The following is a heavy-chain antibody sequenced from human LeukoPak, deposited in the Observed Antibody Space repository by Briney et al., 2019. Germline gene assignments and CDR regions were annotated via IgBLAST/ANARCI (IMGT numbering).Heavy chain of an antibody. D-gene: IGHD3-10*01. J-gene: IGHJ5*02. CDR1: GGSISSSSYY. CDR2: IYYSGST. Sequence: SETLSLTCTVSGGSISSSSYYWGWIRQPPGKGLEWIGSIYYSGSTYYNPSLKSRVTISVDTSKNQFSLKLSSVTAADTAVYYRARKSNYYYGSGSYRNWFDPWGQGTLVTVSS. V-gene: IGHV4-39*07. CDR3: ARKSNYYYGSGSYRNWFDP.